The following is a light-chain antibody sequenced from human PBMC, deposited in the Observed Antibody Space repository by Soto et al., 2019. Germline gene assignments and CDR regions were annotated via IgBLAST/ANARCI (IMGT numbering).Light chain of an antibody. CDR2: KAS. CDR1: QSISTW. Sequence: DIQMTQSPSTLPASVGDRVTITCRASQSISTWLAWYQQKPGKGPTLLIYKASRLESGVPSRFSGSGSRTEFALTISSLQPADFATYYCQQYNTYSWTFGQGTKVDIK. V-gene: IGKV1-5*03. J-gene: IGKJ1*01. CDR3: QQYNTYSWT.